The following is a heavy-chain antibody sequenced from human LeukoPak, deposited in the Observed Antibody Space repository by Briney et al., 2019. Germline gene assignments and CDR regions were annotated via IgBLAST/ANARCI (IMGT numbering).Heavy chain of an antibody. J-gene: IGHJ6*02. CDR2: ISWDGGST. CDR3: AKSAVAGTNYYYGMDV. V-gene: IGHV3-43*01. D-gene: IGHD6-19*01. CDR1: GFTFDDYT. Sequence: GGSLRLSCAASGFTFDDYTMHWVRQAPGKGLEWVSLISWDGGSTYYADSVKGRFTISRDNSKNSVYLQMNSLRTEDTALYYCAKSAVAGTNYYYGMDVWGQGTTVTVSS.